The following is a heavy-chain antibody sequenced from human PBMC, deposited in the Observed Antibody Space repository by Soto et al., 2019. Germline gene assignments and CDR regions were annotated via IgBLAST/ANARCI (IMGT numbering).Heavy chain of an antibody. CDR2: ISGSGGST. V-gene: IGHV3-23*01. J-gene: IGHJ3*02. CDR3: AKDRFGTGTPRGDFDI. D-gene: IGHD1-7*01. CDR1: GFTFSSYA. Sequence: GGSLRLSCAASGFTFSSYAMSWVRQAPGKGLEWVSAISGSGGSTYYADSVKGRFTISRDNSKNTLYLQMNSLRAEDTAVYYCAKDRFGTGTPRGDFDIWGQGTMVTVSS.